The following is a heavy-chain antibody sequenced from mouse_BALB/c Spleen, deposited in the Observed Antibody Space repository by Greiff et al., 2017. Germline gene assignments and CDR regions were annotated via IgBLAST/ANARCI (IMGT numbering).Heavy chain of an antibody. V-gene: IGHV1-87*01. CDR2: IYPGDGDT. CDR3: ARYDRYDGYFDY. J-gene: IGHJ2*01. D-gene: IGHD2-14*01. Sequence: VQLQQSGAELARPGASVKLSCKASGYTFTSYWMQWVKQRPGQGLEWIGAIYPGDGDTRYTQKFKGKATLTADKSSSTAYMQLSSLASEDSAVYYCARYDRYDGYFDYWGQGTTLTVSS. CDR1: GYTFTSYW.